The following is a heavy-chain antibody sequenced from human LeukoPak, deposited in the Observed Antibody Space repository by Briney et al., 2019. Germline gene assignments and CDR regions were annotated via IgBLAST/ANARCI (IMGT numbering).Heavy chain of an antibody. CDR1: GFTVSSNY. D-gene: IGHD3-22*01. Sequence: QPGGSLRLSCAASGFTVSSNYMSWVRQAPGKGLEWVSVIYSGGSTYYADSVKGRFTISRDNSKNTLYPQMNSLRAEDTAVYYCAKDSKRITMIVVVRSYYYNMDVWGKGTTVTISS. CDR2: IYSGGST. V-gene: IGHV3-53*05. J-gene: IGHJ6*03. CDR3: AKDSKRITMIVVVRSYYYNMDV.